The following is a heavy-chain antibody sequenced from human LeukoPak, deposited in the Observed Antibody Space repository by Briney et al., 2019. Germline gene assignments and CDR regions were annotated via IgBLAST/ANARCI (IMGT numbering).Heavy chain of an antibody. Sequence: GGSLRLSCAASGFTFSRYWITWVRQAPGKGLEWVANIKQDESEKYYVDSVKGRFTISRDNAKNSLYLQMNSLRAEDTAVYYCARGLAVTARGSFDIWGQGQWSPSLQ. CDR1: GFTFSRYW. CDR2: IKQDESEK. V-gene: IGHV3-7*03. J-gene: IGHJ3*02. D-gene: IGHD6-19*01. CDR3: ARGLAVTARGSFDI.